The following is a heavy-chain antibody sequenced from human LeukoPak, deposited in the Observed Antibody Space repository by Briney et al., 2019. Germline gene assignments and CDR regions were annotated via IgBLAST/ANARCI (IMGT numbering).Heavy chain of an antibody. D-gene: IGHD5-12*01. CDR2: INPTAGNT. V-gene: IGHV1-46*01. Sequence: ASVKVSCKASGYTFSNYYLHWVRQAPGQGLEWMGLINPTAGNTYYAQRFQGRVTMTRNTSTSTVYMELSSLRSEDTAVYYCARIRDGYNDAYDIWGQGTMVTVPS. CDR1: GYTFSNYY. J-gene: IGHJ3*02. CDR3: ARIRDGYNDAYDI.